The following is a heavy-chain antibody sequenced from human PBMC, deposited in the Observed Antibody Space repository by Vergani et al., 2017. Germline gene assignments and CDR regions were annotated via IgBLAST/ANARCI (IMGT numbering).Heavy chain of an antibody. CDR2: LFYGATA. CDR1: GDSISSRNCY. CDR3: SRGETRTDWFDP. J-gene: IGHJ5*02. V-gene: IGHV4-39*01. Sequence: QVQLQESGPGLVKPSETLSLTCTVSGDSISSRNCYWGWIRQPPGKGLEWIGSLFYGATAYYNPSLESRVIISIVTSKNQFSLRLNSVTAADTAVYYCSRGETRTDWFDPWGQGTLVTVSS. D-gene: IGHD3/OR15-3a*01.